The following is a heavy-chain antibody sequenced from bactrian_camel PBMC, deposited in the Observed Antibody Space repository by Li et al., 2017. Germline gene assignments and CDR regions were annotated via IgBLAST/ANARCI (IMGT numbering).Heavy chain of an antibody. Sequence: HVQLVESGGGSVQAGGSLRLSCKASGYTSGTYCMGWYRQAPGKEREGVASIDTRLGNTYYSDSATGRFTISQDNAKNTVYLQMNSLRPEDTAMYYCKVVPGRTSRCAKVNYWGQGTQVTVS. J-gene: IGHJ4*01. CDR2: IDTRLGNT. CDR3: KVVPGRTSRCAKVNY. CDR1: GYTSGTYC. V-gene: IGHV3S63*01. D-gene: IGHD2*01.